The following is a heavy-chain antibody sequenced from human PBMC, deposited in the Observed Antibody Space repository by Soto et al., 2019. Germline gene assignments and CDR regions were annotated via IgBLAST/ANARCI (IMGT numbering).Heavy chain of an antibody. Sequence: PSETLSLTCAVYGGSFSGYYWSWIRQPPGKGLEWIGEINHSGSTNYNPSLKSRVTISVDTSKKQLSLKLSSVTAADTAVYYCARGAGVVIPYYSSGMDVWGQGTKVNVS. V-gene: IGHV4-34*01. CDR2: INHSGST. CDR1: GGSFSGYY. D-gene: IGHD3-3*01. CDR3: ARGAGVVIPYYSSGMDV. J-gene: IGHJ6*02.